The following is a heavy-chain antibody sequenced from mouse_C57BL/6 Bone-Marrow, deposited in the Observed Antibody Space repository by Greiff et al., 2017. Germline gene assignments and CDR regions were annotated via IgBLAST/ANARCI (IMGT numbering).Heavy chain of an antibody. Sequence: VHLVESGAELMKPGASVKLSCKATGYKITGYWIEWVKQRPGHGLAWIGEILPGSGSTNYNEKFKGKATFTADTSSNTAYMQLSSLTTGDSAIYYCARRATAYWGQGTLVTVSA. V-gene: IGHV1-9*01. CDR2: ILPGSGST. D-gene: IGHD3-1*01. CDR3: ARRATAY. J-gene: IGHJ3*01. CDR1: GYKITGYW.